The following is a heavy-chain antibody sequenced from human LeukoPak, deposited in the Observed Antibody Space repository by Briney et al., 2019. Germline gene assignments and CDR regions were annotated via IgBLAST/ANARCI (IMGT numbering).Heavy chain of an antibody. V-gene: IGHV4-39*01. CDR1: GGSISSSSYY. D-gene: IGHD2-2*01. CDR3: ALRDMWVGRHCSSTSCHQFDY. J-gene: IGHJ4*02. CDR2: IYYSGST. Sequence: SETLSLTCTVSGGSISSSSYYWGWIRQPPGKGLEWIGSIYYSGSTYYNPSLKSRVTISVDTSKNQFSLKLSSVTAADTAVYYCALRDMWVGRHCSSTSCHQFDYWGQGTLVTVSS.